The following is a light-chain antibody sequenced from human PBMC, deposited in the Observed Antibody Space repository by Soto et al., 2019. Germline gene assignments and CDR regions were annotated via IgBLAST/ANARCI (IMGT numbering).Light chain of an antibody. CDR3: QQYKNRPPLT. Sequence: DIVMTQSPDSLAVSLGERATINCKSSQSVLYSSNNKNYLAWYQQKPGQPPKLLIYWASTRESGVPDRFSGSGSGTDFTLTISSLQAEDVAVYYRQQYKNRPPLTFGGGTKVDIK. J-gene: IGKJ4*01. CDR1: QSVLYSSNNKNY. CDR2: WAS. V-gene: IGKV4-1*01.